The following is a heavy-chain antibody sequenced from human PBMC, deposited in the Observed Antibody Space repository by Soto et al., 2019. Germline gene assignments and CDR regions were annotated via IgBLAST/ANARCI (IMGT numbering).Heavy chain of an antibody. V-gene: IGHV6-1*01. Sequence: SQTLSLTCAISGDSVSSNSAAWNWIRQSPSRGLEWLGRTYYRSKWYNDYAVSVKSRITINPDTSKNQFSLQLNSVTPEDTAVYYCAKWSHLPGLWFGEQKRDYGMDVWGQGTTVTVSS. CDR2: TYYRSKWYN. D-gene: IGHD3-10*01. J-gene: IGHJ6*02. CDR3: AKWSHLPGLWFGEQKRDYGMDV. CDR1: GDSVSSNSAA.